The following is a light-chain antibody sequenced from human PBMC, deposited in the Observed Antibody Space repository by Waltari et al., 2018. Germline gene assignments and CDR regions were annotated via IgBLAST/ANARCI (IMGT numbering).Light chain of an antibody. Sequence: DIQMTQSPSSLSASVGDRVTITCRASQRISSYLNWYQQTPGKAPKLLIYAASSLQSGGPSRFSGSGSGTDFALTITSLQPEDLGTYYCQQTYSTPGLTFGGGTKVAIK. CDR2: AAS. CDR1: QRISSY. J-gene: IGKJ4*01. CDR3: QQTYSTPGLT. V-gene: IGKV1-39*01.